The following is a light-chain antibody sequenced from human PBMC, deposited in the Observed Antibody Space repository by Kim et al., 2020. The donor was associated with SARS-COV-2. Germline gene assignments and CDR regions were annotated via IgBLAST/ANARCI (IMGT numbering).Light chain of an antibody. Sequence: SPGEAALLSCRASPSVSPDFFALYQQKRGQAPRLLIYGASTRATGIPDRFSGSGSGTDFTLTIVRLEPEDFSMYSCQQYGTSPFTFGQGTKVDIK. CDR2: GAS. V-gene: IGKV3-20*01. CDR1: PSVSPDF. CDR3: QQYGTSPFT. J-gene: IGKJ2*01.